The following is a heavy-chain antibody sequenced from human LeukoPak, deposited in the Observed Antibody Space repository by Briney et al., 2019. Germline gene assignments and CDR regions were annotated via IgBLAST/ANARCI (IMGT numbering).Heavy chain of an antibody. CDR1: GFTFSSYW. CDR2: IKQDGSEK. J-gene: IGHJ3*02. Sequence: PGGSPRLSCAASGFTFSSYWMSWVRQAPGKGLEWVANIKQDGSEKYYVDSVKGRFTISRDNAKNSLYLQMNSLRAEDTAVYYCARETKFGELWVNAFDIWGQGTMVTVSS. V-gene: IGHV3-7*01. CDR3: ARETKFGELWVNAFDI. D-gene: IGHD3-10*02.